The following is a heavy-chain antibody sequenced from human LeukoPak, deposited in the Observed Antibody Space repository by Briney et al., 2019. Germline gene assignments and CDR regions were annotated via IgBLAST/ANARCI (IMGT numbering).Heavy chain of an antibody. CDR1: GYTFTGYY. CDR2: INPNSGGT. D-gene: IGHD3-10*01. V-gene: IGHV1-2*02. Sequence: ASVKVSCKASGYTFTGYYMHWVRQAPGQGLEWMGWINPNSGGTNYAQKFQGRVTMTRDTSISTAYMELSRLRSDDTAVYYCARAAMVRGVNITLFFDYWGQGTLVTVSS. J-gene: IGHJ4*02. CDR3: ARAAMVRGVNITLFFDY.